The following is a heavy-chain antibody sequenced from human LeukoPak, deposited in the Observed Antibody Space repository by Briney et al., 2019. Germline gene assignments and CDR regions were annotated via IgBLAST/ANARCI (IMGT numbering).Heavy chain of an antibody. V-gene: IGHV3-21*01. Sequence: GGSLRLSCAASGFTFSSHEMNWVRQAPGKGLECVSSITRSSSYIYYADSVKGRFTISRDNAKNSLYLQMNSLRAEDTAVYYCARDQESTGTPGYHYGMDVWGQGTTVTVSS. J-gene: IGHJ6*02. CDR1: GFTFSSHE. CDR3: ARDQESTGTPGYHYGMDV. D-gene: IGHD1-1*01. CDR2: ITRSSSYI.